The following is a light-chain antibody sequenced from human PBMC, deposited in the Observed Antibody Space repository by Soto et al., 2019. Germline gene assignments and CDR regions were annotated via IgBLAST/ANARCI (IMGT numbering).Light chain of an antibody. J-gene: IGLJ1*01. V-gene: IGLV4-69*01. Sequence: QLVLTQSPSASASLGASVKLTCTLSSGHSSYAIAWHQQQPEKGPRYLMKINSDGSHRKGDVTPDRFSGSSSGAERYLIIASLQSEDEADYCCQTWGTGIHVFGTGTKLTVL. CDR2: INSDGSH. CDR3: QTWGTGIHV. CDR1: SGHSSYA.